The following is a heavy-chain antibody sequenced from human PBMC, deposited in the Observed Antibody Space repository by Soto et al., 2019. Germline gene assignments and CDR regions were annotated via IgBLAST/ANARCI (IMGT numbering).Heavy chain of an antibody. J-gene: IGHJ4*02. D-gene: IGHD5-12*01. V-gene: IGHV4-31*03. CDR3: ARVKWQAPDY. CDR1: GGSISSGGYY. CDR2: IYYGGST. Sequence: KASETLSLTCTVSGGSISSGGYYWSWIRQHPGKGLEWIGYIYYGGSTYYNPSLKSRVTISVDTSKNQFSLKLSSVTAADTAVYYCARVKWQAPDYWGQGTLVTVSS.